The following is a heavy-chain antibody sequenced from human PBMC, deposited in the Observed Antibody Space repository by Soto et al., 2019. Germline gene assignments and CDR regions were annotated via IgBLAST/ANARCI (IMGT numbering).Heavy chain of an antibody. CDR2: VNPSDSDT. CDR1: GYTFTNHW. J-gene: IGHJ4*02. D-gene: IGHD6-19*01. CDR3: ARPDSNGWYDY. V-gene: IGHV5-51*01. Sequence: PGESLKISCKGSGYTFTNHWIAWVRQMPGKGLEWMGIVNPSDSDTRYSPSFQGQVTISADKSISRAYLQWSSLKASDTAIYYCARPDSNGWYDYWGQGSLVTVSS.